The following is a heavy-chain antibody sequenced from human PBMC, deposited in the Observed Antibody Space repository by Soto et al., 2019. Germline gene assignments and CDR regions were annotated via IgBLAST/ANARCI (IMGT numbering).Heavy chain of an antibody. Sequence: VGSLSLSCAASGFTFYDYAMHWVRQAPGEGLEWVSLSIWDGSRSYYADSVKGRFIISRDNNKESLSLLMTSVGTEDSGLYYCAKDVCSGATTDYYTKLDYWGQGTQVTVSS. D-gene: IGHD1-26*01. J-gene: IGHJ4*02. CDR3: AKDVCSGATTDYYTKLDY. CDR1: GFTFYDYA. V-gene: IGHV3-43D*04. CDR2: SIWDGSRS.